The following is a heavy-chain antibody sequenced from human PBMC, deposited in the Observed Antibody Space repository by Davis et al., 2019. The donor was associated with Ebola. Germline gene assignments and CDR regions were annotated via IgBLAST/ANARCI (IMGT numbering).Heavy chain of an antibody. V-gene: IGHV4-4*02. Sequence: GSLRLSCAVSGGSISSSNWWSWVRQPPGKGLEWIGYIYYSGSTNYNPSLKSRVTISVDTSKNQFSLKLSSVTAADTAVYYCARVHAAKFDPWGQGTLVTVSS. CDR2: IYYSGST. CDR1: GGSISSSNW. J-gene: IGHJ5*02. CDR3: ARVHAAKFDP. D-gene: IGHD2-2*01.